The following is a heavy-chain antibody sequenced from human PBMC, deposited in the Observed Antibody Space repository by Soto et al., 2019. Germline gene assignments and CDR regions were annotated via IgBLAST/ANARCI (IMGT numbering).Heavy chain of an antibody. D-gene: IGHD3-3*01. CDR3: ARRNYYFWNIEYYFDY. CDR2: IYPGDSDT. J-gene: IGHJ4*02. CDR1: GYSFTIDW. V-gene: IGHV5-51*01. Sequence: PGESLKISCKGSGYSFTIDWIGWVRQMPGKGLEWMGIIYPGDSDTRYSPSLQGQVTISADKSISTAYLQWSSLKASDTAMYYCARRNYYFWNIEYYFDYWGQGTLVTVSS.